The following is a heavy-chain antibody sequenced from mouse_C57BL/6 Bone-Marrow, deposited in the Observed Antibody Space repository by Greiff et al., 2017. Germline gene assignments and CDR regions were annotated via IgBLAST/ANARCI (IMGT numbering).Heavy chain of an antibody. CDR1: GYSITSDY. J-gene: IGHJ1*03. V-gene: IGHV3-8*01. Sequence: DVKLVESGPGLAKPSQTLSLTCSVTGYSITSDYWNWIRKFPGNKLEYMGYISYSGSTYYNPSLKNRISITRDTSKNQYYLQLNSGTTEDTATYCVAREPYYCGSSCWYFDVWGTGTTVTVSS. CDR3: AREPYYCGSSCWYFDV. CDR2: ISYSGST. D-gene: IGHD1-1*01.